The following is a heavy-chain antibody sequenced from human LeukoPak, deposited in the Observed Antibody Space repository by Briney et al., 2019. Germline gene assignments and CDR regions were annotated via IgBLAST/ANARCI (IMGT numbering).Heavy chain of an antibody. CDR2: IYSGGST. D-gene: IGHD6-13*01. CDR3: ARDPDTSSWYWAFDI. V-gene: IGHV3-66*02. Sequence: GGSLRLSCAASGLTVSGNYMTWVRQAPGKGLEWVSVIYSGGSTYYADSVKGRFTISRVSSKNTLYLQMNSLRPEDTAVYYCARDPDTSSWYWAFDIWGQGTMVTVSS. CDR1: GLTVSGNY. J-gene: IGHJ3*02.